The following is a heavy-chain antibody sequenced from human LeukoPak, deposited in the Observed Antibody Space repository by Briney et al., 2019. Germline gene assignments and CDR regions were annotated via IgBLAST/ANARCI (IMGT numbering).Heavy chain of an antibody. D-gene: IGHD6-13*01. Sequence: GESLRISCKGSGYNFTSYWIGWVRQMPGKGLEWMGIIYPGDSDTRYSPSFQGQVTISADKSISTAYLQWSSLKASDTAMYYCAMPDSSSWYHFDYWGQGTLVTVSS. CDR3: AMPDSSSWYHFDY. V-gene: IGHV5-51*01. CDR2: IYPGDSDT. CDR1: GYNFTSYW. J-gene: IGHJ4*02.